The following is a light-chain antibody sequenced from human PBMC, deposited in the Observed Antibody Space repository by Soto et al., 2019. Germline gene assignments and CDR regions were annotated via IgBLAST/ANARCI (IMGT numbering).Light chain of an antibody. V-gene: IGLV2-23*01. CDR2: EGS. CDR1: SSDVGSYNL. CDR3: CSYAGSSTNWV. J-gene: IGLJ3*02. Sequence: QSVLTQPASVSGSPGQSITISCTGTSSDVGSYNLVSWYQQHPGKAPKLMIYEGSKRPSGVSNRFSRSKSGNTASLTISGLQAEDEADYYCCSYAGSSTNWVFGGGTKLTVL.